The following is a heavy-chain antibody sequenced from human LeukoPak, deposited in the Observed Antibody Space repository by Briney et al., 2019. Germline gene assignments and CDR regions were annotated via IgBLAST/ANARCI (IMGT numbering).Heavy chain of an antibody. CDR1: GFTFSSYW. CDR3: ARDGLNVRTKYCSGGSCYRDYYYYYMDV. Sequence: TGGSLRLSCAASGFTFSSYWMHWVRQAPGKGLVWVSRINSDGSSTSYADSVKGRFTISRDNAKNTLYLQMGSLRAEDMAVYYCARDGLNVRTKYCSGGSCYRDYYYYYMDVWGKGTTVTVSS. V-gene: IGHV3-74*01. CDR2: INSDGSST. D-gene: IGHD2-15*01. J-gene: IGHJ6*03.